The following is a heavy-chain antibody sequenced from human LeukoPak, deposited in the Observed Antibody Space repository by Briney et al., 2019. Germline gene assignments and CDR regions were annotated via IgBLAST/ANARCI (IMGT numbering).Heavy chain of an antibody. CDR3: ARAVTIFGVVPTY. D-gene: IGHD3-3*01. J-gene: IGHJ4*02. CDR2: INPNSGGT. V-gene: IGHV1-2*02. CDR1: GYTFTGYY. Sequence: ASVKVSCKASGYTFTGYYMHWVRQAPGQGLEWMGWINPNSGGTNYAQKFQGRVTMTRDTSISTAYMELSRLRSDDTAVYYCARAVTIFGVVPTYWGQGTLVTVSS.